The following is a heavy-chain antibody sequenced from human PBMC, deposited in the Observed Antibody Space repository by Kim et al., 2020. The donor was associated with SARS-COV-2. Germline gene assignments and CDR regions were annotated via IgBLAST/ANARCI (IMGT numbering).Heavy chain of an antibody. J-gene: IGHJ4*02. V-gene: IGHV3-72*01. CDR1: GFTFSDHY. CDR3: SRAPSGDY. CDR2: SRNKAKSFTI. D-gene: IGHD6-25*01. Sequence: GGSLRLSCAASGFTFSDHYIDWVRQAPGKGLEWVGRSRNKAKSFTISYAASVKGRFTISRDDSKNSLYLQMNSLKNEDTAVYFCSRAPSGDYWGQGTLVTVSS.